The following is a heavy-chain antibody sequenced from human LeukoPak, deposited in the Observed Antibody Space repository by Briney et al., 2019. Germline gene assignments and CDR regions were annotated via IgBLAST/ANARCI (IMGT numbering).Heavy chain of an antibody. D-gene: IGHD3-10*01. Sequence: GGSLTLSCAASGFTFSSYEMNWVRQAPGKGLEWVSYISSSGSTIYYADSVKGRFNISRDNAKNSLYPQMNSLRAEDTAVYYCARDQGSGSYPGLAFDYWGQGTLVTVSS. CDR2: ISSSGSTI. J-gene: IGHJ4*02. CDR1: GFTFSSYE. CDR3: ARDQGSGSYPGLAFDY. V-gene: IGHV3-48*03.